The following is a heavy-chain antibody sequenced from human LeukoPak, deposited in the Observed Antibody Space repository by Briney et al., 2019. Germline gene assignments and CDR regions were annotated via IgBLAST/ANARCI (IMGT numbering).Heavy chain of an antibody. Sequence: GGSLRLSCAASGFTFSTYEMNWVRQAPGKGLEWGSYISNSGSTIYYADSVRGRFTISRDNAKNSLYLQMNSLRAEDTAVYYCARRGIQLWPHDDYWGQGTLVTVSS. J-gene: IGHJ4*02. CDR1: GFTFSTYE. D-gene: IGHD5-18*01. V-gene: IGHV3-48*03. CDR3: ARRGIQLWPHDDY. CDR2: ISNSGSTI.